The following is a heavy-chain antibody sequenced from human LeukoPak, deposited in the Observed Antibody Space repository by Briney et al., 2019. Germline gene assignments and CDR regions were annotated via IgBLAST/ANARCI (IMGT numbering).Heavy chain of an antibody. V-gene: IGHV4-59*01. CDR3: ARTLGGWGNPFDY. J-gene: IGHJ4*02. CDR1: GGSLNYYY. CDR2: IYSDGTT. Sequence: SETLSLTCSVSGGSLNYYYWIWLRQPPGGGLEWIGDIYSDGTTNYNPSLRSRVTISVDTSKRQISLNLKSVTAADSAVYYCARTLGGWGNPFDYWGQGTLVTVSS. D-gene: IGHD3-16*01.